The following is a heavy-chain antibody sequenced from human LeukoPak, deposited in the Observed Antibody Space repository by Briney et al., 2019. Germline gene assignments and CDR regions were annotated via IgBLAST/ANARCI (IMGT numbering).Heavy chain of an antibody. CDR3: RARPGGDGYNWGWFDP. D-gene: IGHD5-24*01. CDR1: GFTFSSYA. Sequence: PGGSLRLSCAASGFTFSSYAMSWVRQAPGKGLEWVSAISGSGGSTYYADSVKGRFTISRDNSKNTLYLQMNSLRAEDTAVYYCRARPGGDGYNWGWFDPWGQGTLVTVSS. V-gene: IGHV3-23*01. CDR2: ISGSGGST. J-gene: IGHJ5*02.